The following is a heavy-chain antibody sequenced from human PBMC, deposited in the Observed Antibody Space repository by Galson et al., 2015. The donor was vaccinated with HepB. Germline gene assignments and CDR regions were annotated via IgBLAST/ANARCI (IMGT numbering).Heavy chain of an antibody. CDR3: ARGQVLWFGSDEGGMDV. D-gene: IGHD3-10*01. V-gene: IGHV3-74*01. J-gene: IGHJ6*02. CDR1: GFTFSRYW. Sequence: SLRLSCAASGFTFSRYWMHWVRQAPGKGLVWVSRINSDGRSTRYADSVKGPFTISRDNAKNQMYLQMNSLRAEDTAVYYWARGQVLWFGSDEGGMDVWGQGTTVTVSS. CDR2: INSDGRST.